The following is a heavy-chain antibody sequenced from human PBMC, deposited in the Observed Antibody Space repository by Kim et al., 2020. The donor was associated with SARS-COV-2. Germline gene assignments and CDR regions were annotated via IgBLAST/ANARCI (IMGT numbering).Heavy chain of an antibody. Sequence: ASVKVSCKASGYTFTSYAMHWVRQAPGQRLEWMGWINAGNGNTKYSQKFQGRVTITRDTSASTAYMELSSLRSEDTAVYYCARSGLLWFGELCDYWGQGTLVTVSS. CDR1: GYTFTSYA. J-gene: IGHJ4*02. V-gene: IGHV1-3*01. CDR3: ARSGLLWFGELCDY. CDR2: INAGNGNT. D-gene: IGHD3-10*01.